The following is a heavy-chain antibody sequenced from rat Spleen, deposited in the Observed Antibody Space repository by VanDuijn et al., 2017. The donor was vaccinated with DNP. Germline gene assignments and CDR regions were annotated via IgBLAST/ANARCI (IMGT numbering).Heavy chain of an antibody. CDR3: ARGNYGGYDY. Sequence: QVQLKESGPGLVQPSQTLSLTCTVSGFSLTSYNVHWVRQPPGKVLEWIAAISSGGSTYYNSALKSRLSISRDTSKNQVFLKMNSLQTEDIATYYCARGNYGGYDYWGQGVMVTVSS. CDR2: ISSGGST. D-gene: IGHD1-11*01. J-gene: IGHJ2*01. V-gene: IGHV2-30*01. CDR1: GFSLTSYN.